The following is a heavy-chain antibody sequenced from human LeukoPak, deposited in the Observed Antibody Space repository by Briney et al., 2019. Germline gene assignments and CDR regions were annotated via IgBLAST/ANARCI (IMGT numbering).Heavy chain of an antibody. CDR3: AREGSGWSGGFGAFDI. J-gene: IGHJ3*02. D-gene: IGHD6-19*01. Sequence: GSLRLSCAASGFTFSDHYMDWVRQAPGKGLEWVGRTRNKANSYTTEYAASVKGRFTISRDDSKNSLYLQMNSLKTEDTAVYYCAREGSGWSGGFGAFDIWGQGTMVTVSS. V-gene: IGHV3-72*01. CDR1: GFTFSDHY. CDR2: TRNKANSYTT.